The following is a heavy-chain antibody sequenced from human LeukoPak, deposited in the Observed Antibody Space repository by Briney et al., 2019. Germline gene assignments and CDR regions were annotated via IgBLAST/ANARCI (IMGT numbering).Heavy chain of an antibody. CDR2: ISYDGSSK. CDR3: AKDVRFGDSDY. J-gene: IGHJ4*02. V-gene: IGHV3-30*04. Sequence: GGSLRLSCAASGFTFSSYAMHWVRQAPGKGLEWVAVISYDGSSKYYADSVKGRFTISRDNAKNSLYLQMNSLRAEDTAVYYCAKDVRFGDSDYWGQGTLVTVSS. CDR1: GFTFSSYA. D-gene: IGHD3-10*01.